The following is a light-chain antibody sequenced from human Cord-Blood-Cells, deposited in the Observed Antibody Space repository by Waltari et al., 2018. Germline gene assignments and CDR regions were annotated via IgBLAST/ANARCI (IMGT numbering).Light chain of an antibody. J-gene: IGLJ2*01. CDR2: DVS. Sequence: QSALTQPASVSGSPGQPITISCTGTSSDVGGYNYVSWYQQHPGKAPKLLIYDVSNRPAGVSNRFPASKSGNTASLTISGLQAEDEADYYCSSYTSSSTLVVFGGGTKLTVL. CDR1: SSDVGGYNY. V-gene: IGLV2-14*01. CDR3: SSYTSSSTLVV.